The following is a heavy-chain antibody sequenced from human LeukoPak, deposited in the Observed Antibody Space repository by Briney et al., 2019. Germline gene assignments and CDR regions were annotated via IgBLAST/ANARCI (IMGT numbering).Heavy chain of an antibody. CDR1: GGSISSSSYY. CDR3: ARERVVVTAPYYFDY. Sequence: SETLSLTCTVSGGSISSSSYYWGWIRQPPGKGLEWIGSIYYSGSTYYNPSLKSRVTISVDTSKNQFSLKLSFVTAADTAVYYCARERVVVTAPYYFDYWGQGTLVTVSS. CDR2: IYYSGST. J-gene: IGHJ4*02. V-gene: IGHV4-39*07. D-gene: IGHD2-21*02.